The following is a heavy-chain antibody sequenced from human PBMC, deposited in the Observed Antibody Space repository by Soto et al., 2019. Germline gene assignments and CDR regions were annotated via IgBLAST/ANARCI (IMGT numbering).Heavy chain of an antibody. Sequence: GGSLRLSCAASGFTFSSYAMSWVRQAPGKGLEWVSAISGSGGSTYYADSVKGRFTISRDNSKNTLYLQMNSLRAEDTAVYYCAKLNYYDSSGSGWFDYWGQGTLVTVSS. D-gene: IGHD3-22*01. V-gene: IGHV3-23*01. CDR2: ISGSGGST. CDR3: AKLNYYDSSGSGWFDY. J-gene: IGHJ4*02. CDR1: GFTFSSYA.